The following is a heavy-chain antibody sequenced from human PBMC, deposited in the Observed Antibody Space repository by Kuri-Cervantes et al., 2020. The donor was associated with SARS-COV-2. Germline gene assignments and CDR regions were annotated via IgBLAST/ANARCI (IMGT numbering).Heavy chain of an antibody. J-gene: IGHJ3*02. Sequence: SETLSLTCTVSGGSISSGSYYWSWIRPPAGKGLEWIGHIYTSGSTNYNPSLKSRVTISVDTSKNQFSLKLSSVTAADTAVYYCARAAVAGHDIWGQGTMVTVSS. V-gene: IGHV4-61*09. CDR2: IYTSGST. CDR3: ARAAVAGHDI. CDR1: GGSISSGSYY. D-gene: IGHD6-19*01.